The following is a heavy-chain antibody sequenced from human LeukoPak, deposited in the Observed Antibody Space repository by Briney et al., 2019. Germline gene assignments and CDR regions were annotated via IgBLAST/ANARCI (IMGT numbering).Heavy chain of an antibody. V-gene: IGHV3-15*07. Sequence: GGSLRLSCTASGFIFNDAWMFRVRQAPGKGLEWVGRIKSKADGETADYAVPVKGRFTISRDDSKNTQYLQMNSLKSEDTAVYYCTTDRWSWFEPDYWGQGTLVTVSS. CDR1: GFIFNDAW. CDR3: TTDRWSWFEPDY. D-gene: IGHD3-9*01. J-gene: IGHJ4*02. CDR2: IKSKADGETA.